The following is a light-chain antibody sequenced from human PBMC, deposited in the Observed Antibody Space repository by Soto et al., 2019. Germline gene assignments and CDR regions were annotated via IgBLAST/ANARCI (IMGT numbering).Light chain of an antibody. V-gene: IGLV3-21*02. CDR1: NLQTKN. CDR3: QVWDTNSGAV. CDR2: DDK. J-gene: IGLJ2*01. Sequence: SYELTQPPSVSVAPGQTAIITCGGANLQTKNVHWYQQRPGQAPVLVIYDDKKRPSGIPERFSGSSSGNLATLTLIRVESRDDAEYYCQVWDTNSGAVFGGVTKLTVL.